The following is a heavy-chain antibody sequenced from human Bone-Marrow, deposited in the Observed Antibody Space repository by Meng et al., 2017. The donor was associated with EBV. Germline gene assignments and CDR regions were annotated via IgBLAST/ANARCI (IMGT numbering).Heavy chain of an antibody. Sequence: QVELPQWGAGLLKPSGTLSLTCAVYGGSFSGYYWSWIRQPPGKGLEWIGEINHSGSDNYNPSLKSRVTISVDTSKNQFSLKLSSVTAADTAVYYCARGPLEWEPRGEDYWGQGTLVTVSS. D-gene: IGHD1-26*01. V-gene: IGHV4-34*01. CDR2: INHSGSD. CDR1: GGSFSGYY. J-gene: IGHJ4*02. CDR3: ARGPLEWEPRGEDY.